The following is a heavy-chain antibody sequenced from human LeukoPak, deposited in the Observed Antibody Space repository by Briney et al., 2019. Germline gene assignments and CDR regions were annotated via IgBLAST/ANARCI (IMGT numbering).Heavy chain of an antibody. D-gene: IGHD5-18*01. CDR3: AKLRGYSYADTDY. Sequence: GGSLGLSCGASGFTFSSYAMSWVRQAPGKGLEWVSAISGSGGSTYYADSVKGRFTISRDNSKNTLYLQMNSLRAEDTAVYYCAKLRGYSYADTDYWGQGTLVTVSS. CDR2: ISGSGGST. CDR1: GFTFSSYA. V-gene: IGHV3-23*01. J-gene: IGHJ4*02.